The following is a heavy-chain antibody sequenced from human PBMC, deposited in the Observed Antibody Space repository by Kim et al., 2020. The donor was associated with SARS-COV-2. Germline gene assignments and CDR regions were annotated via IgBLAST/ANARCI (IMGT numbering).Heavy chain of an antibody. J-gene: IGHJ4*02. CDR2: ISAYNGNT. Sequence: ASVKVSCKATGYTFTSYGISWVRQAPGQGLEWMGWISAYNGNTNYAQKVQGRVTMTTDTSASTAYMELRSLRSDDTAVYYCARDLSGSEQALFVWGQGTLVTVSS. V-gene: IGHV1-18*01. CDR3: ARDLSGSEQALFV. CDR1: GYTFTSYG. D-gene: IGHD6-13*01.